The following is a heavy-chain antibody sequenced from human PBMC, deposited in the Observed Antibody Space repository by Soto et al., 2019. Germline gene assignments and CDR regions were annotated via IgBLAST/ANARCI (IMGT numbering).Heavy chain of an antibody. Sequence: HPGGSLRLSCAASAFTFSSYAMNWVRQAPGKGLEWVSAISGSGGSTYYADSVKGRVTISRDNSKNTLYLQMNSLRAEDTAVYYCAKEKFVATAIRYYYVIDFWGQGSTVTGSS. CDR1: AFTFSSYA. J-gene: IGHJ6*02. CDR2: ISGSGGST. D-gene: IGHD2-21*02. V-gene: IGHV3-23*01. CDR3: AKEKFVATAIRYYYVIDF.